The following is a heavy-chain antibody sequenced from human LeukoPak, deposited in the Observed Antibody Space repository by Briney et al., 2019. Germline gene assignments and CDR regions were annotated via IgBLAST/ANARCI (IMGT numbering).Heavy chain of an antibody. J-gene: IGHJ3*02. CDR3: ARAVLLWFGEEKDAFDI. CDR1: GFTFSSYA. Sequence: GGSLRLSCAASGFTFSSYAMSWVRQAPGKGLEWVSAISGSGGSTYYADSVKGRFTISRDNSKNTLYLQMNSLRAEDTAVYYCARAVLLWFGEEKDAFDIWGQGTMVTVSS. V-gene: IGHV3-23*01. D-gene: IGHD3-10*01. CDR2: ISGSGGST.